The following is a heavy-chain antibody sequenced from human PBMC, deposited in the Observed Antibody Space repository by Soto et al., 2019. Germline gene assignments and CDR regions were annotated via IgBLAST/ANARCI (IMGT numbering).Heavy chain of an antibody. V-gene: IGHV4-59*01. CDR2: VYYSGST. J-gene: IGHJ3*02. Sequence: SETLSLTCTVSGASISSSYWSWIRQSPGKGLEWIGYVYYSGSTNYNPSLKSRVTISVDTSKNQFSLKLSSVTAADTAVYYCARGYYDSSGQSNTFDIWGQGTIVTVSS. CDR3: ARGYYDSSGQSNTFDI. D-gene: IGHD3-22*01. CDR1: GASISSSY.